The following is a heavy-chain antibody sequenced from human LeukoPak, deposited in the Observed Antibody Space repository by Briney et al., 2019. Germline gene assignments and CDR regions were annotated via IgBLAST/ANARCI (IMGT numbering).Heavy chain of an antibody. V-gene: IGHV3-30*18. J-gene: IGHJ4*02. D-gene: IGHD1-26*01. CDR3: AKDIGGSYSGLDS. CDR2: IWYGGTNK. CDR1: GFTFSNYA. Sequence: GRSLRLSCTASGFTFSNYAIHWVRQAPGKGLEWVSVIWYGGTNKYYADFVKGRFTISRDNSNNTAHLQMNSLRPEDTAIYYCAKDIGGSYSGLDSWGQGALVSVSS.